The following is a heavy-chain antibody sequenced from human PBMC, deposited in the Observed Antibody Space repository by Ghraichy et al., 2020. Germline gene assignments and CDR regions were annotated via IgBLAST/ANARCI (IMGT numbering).Heavy chain of an antibody. CDR3: ARGSGSPETYYYYGLDV. J-gene: IGHJ6*02. V-gene: IGHV5-51*01. CDR1: GFIFANYW. Sequence: GESLNISCKGSGFIFANYWIGWVRQMPGKGLESVGIIYPSDSATKYSPPFQGQVTISADKSISTAYLQWSSLKASDSARYFCARGSGSPETYYYYGLDVWGQGTTVTVSS. D-gene: IGHD3-10*01. CDR2: IYPSDSAT.